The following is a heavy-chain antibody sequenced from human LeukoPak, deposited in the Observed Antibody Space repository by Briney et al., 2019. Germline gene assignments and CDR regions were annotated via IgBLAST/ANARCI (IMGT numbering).Heavy chain of an antibody. J-gene: IGHJ4*02. CDR3: ARDGGATMVRGVATYDS. CDR2: IRDDGSTR. Sequence: GGSLRLSCAASGFTFSRYGLHWVRQAPGKGLEWMAFIRDDGSTRYYADSVKGRFTVSRDNSKNTLYLQMNSLRAEDTAVYYCARDGGATMVRGVATYDSWGQGTLVTVSS. V-gene: IGHV3-30*02. D-gene: IGHD3-10*01. CDR1: GFTFSRYG.